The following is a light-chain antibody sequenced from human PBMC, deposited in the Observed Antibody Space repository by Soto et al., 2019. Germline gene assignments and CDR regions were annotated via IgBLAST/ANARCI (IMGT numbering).Light chain of an antibody. Sequence: EIVMTQSPATLSVSPGERATLSCRASQLVSSNLAWHQQKPGQAHMLLIYGASTRATGIPARFSGSGSGTEFTPTISSLQSEDFAVYYWQPYNNGHFTFGPGTKVDIK. CDR3: QPYNNGHFT. V-gene: IGKV3-15*01. CDR2: GAS. CDR1: QLVSSN. J-gene: IGKJ3*01.